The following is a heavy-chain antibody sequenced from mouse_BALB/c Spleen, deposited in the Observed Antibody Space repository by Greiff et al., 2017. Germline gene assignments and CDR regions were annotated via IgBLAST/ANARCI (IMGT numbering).Heavy chain of an antibody. CDR2: IDPSDSYT. J-gene: IGHJ3*01. CDR1: GYTFTSYW. V-gene: IGHV1S127*01. Sequence: VQLQQPGAELVKPGASVKMSCKASGYTFTSYWMHWVKQRPGQGLEWIGVIDPSDSYTSYNQKFKGKATLTVDTSSSTAYMQLSSLTSEDSAVYYCTREGGWLLLFDDWGQGTLVTVSA. D-gene: IGHD2-3*01. CDR3: TREGGWLLLFDD.